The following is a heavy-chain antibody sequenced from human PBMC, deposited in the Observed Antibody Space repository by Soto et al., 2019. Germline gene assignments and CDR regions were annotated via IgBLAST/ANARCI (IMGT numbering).Heavy chain of an antibody. CDR1: GGSIDSGAFS. V-gene: IGHV4-30-2*01. Sequence: PSETLSLTCAVSGGSIDSGAFSLSWIRQPPGKGLEWLGYVTHSGTAYSIPSLNGRLTLSVDSSQTQFSLKLTSVTAADSAFYYCARIHWAQSSLDYWGRGILVTVSS. J-gene: IGHJ4*02. D-gene: IGHD6-19*01. CDR2: VTHSGTA. CDR3: ARIHWAQSSLDY.